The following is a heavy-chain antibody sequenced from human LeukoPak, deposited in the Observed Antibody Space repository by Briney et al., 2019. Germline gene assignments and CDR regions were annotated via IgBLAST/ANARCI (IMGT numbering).Heavy chain of an antibody. D-gene: IGHD3-22*01. J-gene: IGHJ4*02. V-gene: IGHV3-21*01. CDR2: ISSSRTYI. CDR3: ARDQLPNYYDSSGPPDY. Sequence: PGGSLRLSCAASGFTFSSYSLNWVRQAPGKGLEWVSSISSSRTYIYYADSVKGRFTISRDNAKNSLYLQMNSLRAEDTAVYYCARDQLPNYYDSSGPPDYWGQGTLVTVSS. CDR1: GFTFSSYS.